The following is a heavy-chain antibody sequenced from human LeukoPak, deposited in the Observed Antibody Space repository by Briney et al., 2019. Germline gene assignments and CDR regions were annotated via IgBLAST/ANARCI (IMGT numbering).Heavy chain of an antibody. Sequence: SGTLSLTCAVSGGSISSSNWWSWVRQPPGKGLEWIGEIYHSGSTNYNPSPKSRVTISVDKSKNQFSLKLSSVTAADTAVYYCASSREGMVRGAMGYWGQGTLVTVSS. D-gene: IGHD3-10*01. J-gene: IGHJ4*02. CDR3: ASSREGMVRGAMGY. CDR1: GGSISSSNW. V-gene: IGHV4-4*02. CDR2: IYHSGST.